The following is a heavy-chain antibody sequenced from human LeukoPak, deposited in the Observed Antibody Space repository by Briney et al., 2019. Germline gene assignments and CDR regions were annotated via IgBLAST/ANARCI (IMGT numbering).Heavy chain of an antibody. CDR1: GGSFSGYY. D-gene: IGHD2-2*01. V-gene: IGHV4-34*01. CDR3: ARGRYAGSDYYFDH. Sequence: SETLSLTCAVYGGSFSGYYWSWIRQPPGKGLEWIGEINHSGSTNYNPSLKSRVTISVDTSKNQFSLKLSSVTAADTAVYYCARGRYAGSDYYFDHWGQGTLVTVSS. CDR2: INHSGST. J-gene: IGHJ4*02.